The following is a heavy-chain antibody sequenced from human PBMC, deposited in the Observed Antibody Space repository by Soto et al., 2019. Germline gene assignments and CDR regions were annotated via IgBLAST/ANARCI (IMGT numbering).Heavy chain of an antibody. CDR1: GGSVSSGSYY. V-gene: IGHV4-61*01. Sequence: QVQLQESGPGLVKPSETLSLTCTVSGGSVSSGSYYWSWIRQPPGKGLEWIGYIYYSGSTNYNPSLKSRVTISVDTSKNQCSLKLSSVTAADTAVYYCAREGIVNYCLDYWGQGTLVTVSS. CDR2: IYYSGST. J-gene: IGHJ4*02. CDR3: AREGIVNYCLDY. D-gene: IGHD1-7*01.